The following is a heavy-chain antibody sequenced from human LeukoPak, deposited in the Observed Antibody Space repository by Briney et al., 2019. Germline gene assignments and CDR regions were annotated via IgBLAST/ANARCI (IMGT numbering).Heavy chain of an antibody. CDR2: INHSGST. D-gene: IGHD2-15*01. J-gene: IGHJ5*02. V-gene: IGHV4-34*01. Sequence: MPSETLSLTCAVYGGSFSGYYWSWIRQPPGKGLEWIGEINHSGSTNYNPSLKSRVTISVDTSENQFSLKLSSVTAADTAVYYCARGVPWWSSNWFDPWGQGTLVTVSS. CDR3: ARGVPWWSSNWFDP. CDR1: GGSFSGYY.